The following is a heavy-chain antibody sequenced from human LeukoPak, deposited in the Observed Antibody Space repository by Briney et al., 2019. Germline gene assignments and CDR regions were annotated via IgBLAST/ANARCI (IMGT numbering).Heavy chain of an antibody. CDR3: ARAGYSYGLNYYYYMDV. CDR2: FHTSGST. V-gene: IGHV4-4*07. D-gene: IGHD5-18*01. J-gene: IGHJ6*03. Sequence: PLETLSLTCTVSGGSLSSHSWTWIRQPAGKGLERIGRFHTSGSTNYNPSLKSRVTLSVDTSKNQFSLRLSSVTAADTAVYYCARAGYSYGLNYYYYMDVWGKGTTVTVSS. CDR1: GGSLSSHS.